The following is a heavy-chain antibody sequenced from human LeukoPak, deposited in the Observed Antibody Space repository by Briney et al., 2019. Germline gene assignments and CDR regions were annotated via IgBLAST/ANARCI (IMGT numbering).Heavy chain of an antibody. CDR3: ARDLGQQWLVGWFDP. V-gene: IGHV3-21*01. D-gene: IGHD6-19*01. CDR2: ISSSSSYI. Sequence: PGGSLRLSCAASGFTFSSHSMNWVRQAPGEGLEWVSSISSSSSYIYYADSVKGRFTISRDNAKNSLYLQMNSLRAEDTAVYYCARDLGQQWLVGWFDPWGQGTLVTVSS. CDR1: GFTFSSHS. J-gene: IGHJ5*02.